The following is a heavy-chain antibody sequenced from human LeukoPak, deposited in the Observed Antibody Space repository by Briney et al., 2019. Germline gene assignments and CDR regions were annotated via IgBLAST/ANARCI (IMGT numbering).Heavy chain of an antibody. D-gene: IGHD1-14*01. CDR2: INPNSGGT. J-gene: IGHJ4*02. V-gene: IGHV1-2*02. CDR3: AKEGTGIDY. Sequence: GASVKVSCKASGYTFTGFHIHWVRQAPGQGLEWMGLINPNSGGTNYAQKFQGRVTMTRDTSISTAYMELIRLRSDDTAVYDCAKEGTGIDYWGQGTLVTVSS. CDR1: GYTFTGFH.